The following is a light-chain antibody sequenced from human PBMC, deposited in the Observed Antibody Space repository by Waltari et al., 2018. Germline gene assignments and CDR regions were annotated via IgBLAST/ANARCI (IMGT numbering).Light chain of an antibody. CDR3: QQYGSSPPYT. CDR2: GAS. Sequence: EIVLTQSPGTLSLSPGERATLSCRPSQSVNSNYLAWYQQKPGQAPRLLIYGASSRATGIPDRFSGSGSGTDFIFTISRLEPEDFAVYYCQQYGSSPPYTFGQGTKLEIK. CDR1: QSVNSNY. J-gene: IGKJ2*01. V-gene: IGKV3-20*01.